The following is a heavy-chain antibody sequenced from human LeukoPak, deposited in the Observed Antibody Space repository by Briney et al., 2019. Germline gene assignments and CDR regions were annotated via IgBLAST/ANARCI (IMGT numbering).Heavy chain of an antibody. CDR1: GDSISSGSYY. CDR3: ARHRNRYSTLNWFDP. D-gene: IGHD3-16*02. CDR2: IYYSGST. V-gene: IGHV4-39*01. J-gene: IGHJ5*02. Sequence: SETLSLTCTVSGDSISSGSYYWSWIRQPAGKGLEWIGSIYYSGSTYYNPSLKSRVTISVDTSKNQFSLKLSSVTAADTAVYYCARHRNRYSTLNWFDPWGQGTLVTVSS.